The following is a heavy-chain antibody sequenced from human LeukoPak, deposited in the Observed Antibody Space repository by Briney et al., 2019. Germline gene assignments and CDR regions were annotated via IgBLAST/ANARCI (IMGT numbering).Heavy chain of an antibody. CDR1: GFTFSDYY. V-gene: IGHV3-11*05. D-gene: IGHD5-12*01. CDR2: ISSSSSYT. CDR3: ARDSGYSGYSDY. Sequence: KPGGSLRLSCAASGFTFSDYYMSWIRQAPGKGLEWVSYISSSSSYTDYADSVKGRFTISRDNATNSLNLQMNSLRAEDTAVYYCARDSGYSGYSDYWGQGTLVTVSS. J-gene: IGHJ4*02.